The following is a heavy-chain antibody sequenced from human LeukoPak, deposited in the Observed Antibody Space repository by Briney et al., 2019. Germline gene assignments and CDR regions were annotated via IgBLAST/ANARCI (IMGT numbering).Heavy chain of an antibody. CDR3: ARDGAVAGTCWFDP. CDR2: MNPNSGGT. V-gene: IGHV1-2*02. Sequence: ASVKVSCKASGYTFTSYDINWVRQATGQGLEWMGWMNPNSGGTNYAQKFQGRVTMTRDTSISTAYMELSRLRSDDTAVYYCARDGAVAGTCWFDPWGQGTLVTVSS. J-gene: IGHJ5*02. D-gene: IGHD6-19*01. CDR1: GYTFTSYD.